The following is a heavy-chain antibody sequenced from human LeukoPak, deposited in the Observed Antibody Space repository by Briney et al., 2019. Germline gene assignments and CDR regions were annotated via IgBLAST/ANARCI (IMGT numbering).Heavy chain of an antibody. V-gene: IGHV1-69*13. CDR3: ARGPIVVVPAAPFDY. D-gene: IGHD2-2*01. Sequence: SVKVSCKAPGGTFSSYAISWVRQAPGQGLEWMGGIIPIFGTANYAQKFQGRVTITADESTSTAYMELSSLRSEDTAVYYCARGPIVVVPAAPFDYWGQGTLVTVSS. CDR2: IIPIFGTA. J-gene: IGHJ4*02. CDR1: GGTFSSYA.